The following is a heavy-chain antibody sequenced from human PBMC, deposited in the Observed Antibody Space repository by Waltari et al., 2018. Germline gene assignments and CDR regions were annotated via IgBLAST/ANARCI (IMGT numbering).Heavy chain of an antibody. CDR2: IRYDGSNK. D-gene: IGHD6-13*01. CDR3: ARDLGIAAAGSFDY. J-gene: IGHJ4*02. CDR1: GFTFSSYG. V-gene: IGHV3-30*02. Sequence: QVQLVESGGGVVQPGGSLRLSCAASGFTFSSYGMHWVRQAPGKGLEWVAFIRYDGSNKYYADSVKGRFTISRDNAKNSLYLQMNSLRAEDTAVYYCARDLGIAAAGSFDYWGQGTLVTVSS.